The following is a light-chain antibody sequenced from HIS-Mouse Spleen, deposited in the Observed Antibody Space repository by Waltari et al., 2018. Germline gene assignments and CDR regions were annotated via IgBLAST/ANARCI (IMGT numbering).Light chain of an antibody. CDR3: CSYAGSSTYWV. V-gene: IGLV2-23*01. CDR1: SSCVGSYNL. J-gene: IGLJ3*02. CDR2: EGS. Sequence: QSALPQPASVSGSPGQSINISCPVTSSCVGSYNLVPWYQQHPGKAPKLMIYEGSKRPSGVSNRFSGSKSGNTASLTISGLQAEDEADYYCCSYAGSSTYWVFGGGTKLTVL.